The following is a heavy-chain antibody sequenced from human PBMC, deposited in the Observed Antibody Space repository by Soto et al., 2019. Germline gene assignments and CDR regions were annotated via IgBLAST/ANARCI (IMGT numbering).Heavy chain of an antibody. D-gene: IGHD3-3*01. Sequence: GKGLEWVSAISGSGGSTYYADSVKGRFTISRDNSKNTLYLQMNSLRAEDTAVYYCAKEAYDFWSGYPLWYYYYMDVWGKGTTVTVSS. J-gene: IGHJ6*03. CDR2: ISGSGGST. V-gene: IGHV3-23*01. CDR3: AKEAYDFWSGYPLWYYYYMDV.